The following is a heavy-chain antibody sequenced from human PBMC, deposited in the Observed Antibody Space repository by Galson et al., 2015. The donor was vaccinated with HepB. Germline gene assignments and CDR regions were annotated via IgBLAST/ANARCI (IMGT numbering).Heavy chain of an antibody. CDR3: AKVRYIAAAGPFDY. CDR1: CFPFSSYG. J-gene: IGHJ4*02. V-gene: IGHV3-33*06. Sequence: SLRLSCPSSCFPFSSYGIHWVRQAPGKGLEWVAVIWYDGSNKYYADSVKGRFTISRDNSKNTLYLQMNSLRAEDTAVYYCAKVRYIAAAGPFDYWGEGTLVTVSS. CDR2: IWYDGSNK. D-gene: IGHD6-13*01.